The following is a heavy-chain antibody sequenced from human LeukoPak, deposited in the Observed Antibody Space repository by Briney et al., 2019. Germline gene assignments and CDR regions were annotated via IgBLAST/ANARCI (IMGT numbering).Heavy chain of an antibody. V-gene: IGHV3-7*01. CDR3: ARDRVHYYYYMDV. J-gene: IGHJ6*03. Sequence: GGSLRLSCAASGFTFSNYWMNWVRQAPGKGLEWVANIKQDGSDKYYVDSVKGRFTISRDNAKNSLYLQMNSLRAEDTAVYYCARDRVHYYYYMDVWGKGTTVTVSS. CDR2: IKQDGSDK. CDR1: GFTFSNYW.